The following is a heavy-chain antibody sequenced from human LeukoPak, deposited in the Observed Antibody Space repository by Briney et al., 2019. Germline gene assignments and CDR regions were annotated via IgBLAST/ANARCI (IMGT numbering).Heavy chain of an antibody. J-gene: IGHJ4*02. CDR1: GFTFSSYA. V-gene: IGHV3-23*01. D-gene: IGHD3-22*01. CDR2: ISGSGGST. Sequence: GGSLRLSCAASGFTFSSYAMSWVRQAPGKGLEWVSAISGSGGSTYYADSVKGRFTISRNNSKNTLYLQMNSLRAEDTAVYYCAKDGSGKSGYYLVDYWGQGTLVTVSS. CDR3: AKDGSGKSGYYLVDY.